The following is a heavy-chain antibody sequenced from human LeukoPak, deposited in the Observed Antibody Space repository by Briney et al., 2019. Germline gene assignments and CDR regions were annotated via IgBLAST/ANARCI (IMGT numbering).Heavy chain of an antibody. V-gene: IGHV1-2*02. CDR3: ARDSGGSSWAHHDY. J-gene: IGHJ4*02. CDR1: GYTFTGYY. CDR2: INPNSGGT. Sequence: ASVKVSCKASGYTFTGYYMHWVRQAPGQGLEWMGWINPNSGGTNYAQKFQGRVTMTRDTSISTAYMELSRLRSDDTAVYYCARDSGGSSWAHHDYWGQGTLVTVSS. D-gene: IGHD6-13*01.